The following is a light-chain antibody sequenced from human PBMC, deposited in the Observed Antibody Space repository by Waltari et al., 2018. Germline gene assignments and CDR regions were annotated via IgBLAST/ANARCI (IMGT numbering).Light chain of an antibody. V-gene: IGKV4-1*01. Sequence: DMVLTQYPDSPPVSLGERATINCDSSQSVLSRSDSKNFLAWYQQKPGQSPKLLIHWASTRESGVPDRFSGSGSGTDFALTISTLQGEDVAVYYCQQYYSTPPTFGQGTKVEIK. CDR2: WAS. CDR3: QQYYSTPPT. J-gene: IGKJ1*01. CDR1: QSVLSRSDSKNF.